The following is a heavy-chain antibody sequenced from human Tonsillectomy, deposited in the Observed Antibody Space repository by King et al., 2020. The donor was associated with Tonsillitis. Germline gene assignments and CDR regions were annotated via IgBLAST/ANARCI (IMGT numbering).Heavy chain of an antibody. CDR3: ATGEYYYGSGSYYGGMDV. CDR1: GYTFTSYY. Sequence: QLVQSGAEVKKPGASVKVSCKASGYTFTSYYMHWVRQAPGQGLEWMGIINPSGGSTSYAQKFQGRVTMTRDTSTSTVYMELSSLRSEDTAVYYCATGEYYYGSGSYYGGMDVWGQGTTVTVSS. V-gene: IGHV1-46*01. D-gene: IGHD3-10*01. CDR2: INPSGGST. J-gene: IGHJ6*02.